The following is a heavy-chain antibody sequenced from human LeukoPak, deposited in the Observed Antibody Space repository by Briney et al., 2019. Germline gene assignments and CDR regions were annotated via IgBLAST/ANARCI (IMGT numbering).Heavy chain of an antibody. V-gene: IGHV4-59*01. CDR1: GGSMSSYY. J-gene: IGHJ4*02. CDR2: IYYSGST. D-gene: IGHD2-8*01. Sequence: PSETLSLTCTVSGGSMSSYYWNWIRQPPGKGLEWIGYIYYSGSTNYNPSLKSRVTISVDTSKNQFSLKLSSVTAADTAVYYCARVLYSMSIDYWGQGTLATVSS. CDR3: ARVLYSMSIDY.